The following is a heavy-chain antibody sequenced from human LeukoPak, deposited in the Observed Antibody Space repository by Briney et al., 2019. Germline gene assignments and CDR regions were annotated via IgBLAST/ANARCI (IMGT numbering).Heavy chain of an antibody. Sequence: GGSLRLSCAASGFIFGDYNMNWVRQAPGKGLEWVSYISSGGSTIYYAVSVKRRFTISRDNGRNSLYLQMNGMTDEDTAVYYCARDRVDRDYGMDVWGQGTTVTVSS. V-gene: IGHV3-48*02. CDR1: GFIFGDYN. CDR2: ISSGGSTI. J-gene: IGHJ6*02. D-gene: IGHD2-15*01. CDR3: ARDRVDRDYGMDV.